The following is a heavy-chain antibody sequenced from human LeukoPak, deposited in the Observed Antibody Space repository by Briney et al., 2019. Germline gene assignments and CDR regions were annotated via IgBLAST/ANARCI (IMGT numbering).Heavy chain of an antibody. V-gene: IGHV3-23*01. J-gene: IGHJ5*02. D-gene: IGHD6-6*01. CDR2: NTGSCVST. CDR3: AKDPSMAARRWFDP. CDR1: VCTFSSYS. Sequence: TGGSLRLSCAASVCTFSSYSISCVRQAPVKYLDYVSANTGSCVSTYYADPVKRLFTISRDNSKNTLYLQMNSLRAEDPAVYYCAKDPSMAARRWFDPWGQGTLVTVSS.